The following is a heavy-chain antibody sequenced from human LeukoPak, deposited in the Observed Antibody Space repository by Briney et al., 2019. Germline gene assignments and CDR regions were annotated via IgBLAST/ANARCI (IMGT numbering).Heavy chain of an antibody. Sequence: GGSLRLSCAASGFTFSSYAITWVRQAPGKGLEWVSAVSSNGAKTYYADSVKGRFTISRDNAKNSLYLQMNSLRAEDTAVYYCARDRGYCSSTSCYVYSDYWGQGTLVTVSS. D-gene: IGHD2-2*01. CDR2: VSSNGAKT. CDR1: GFTFSSYA. CDR3: ARDRGYCSSTSCYVYSDY. V-gene: IGHV3-21*01. J-gene: IGHJ4*02.